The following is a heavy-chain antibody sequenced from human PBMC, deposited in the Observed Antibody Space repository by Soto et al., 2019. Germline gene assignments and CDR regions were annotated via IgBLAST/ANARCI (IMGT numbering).Heavy chain of an antibody. CDR1: GYTFTSYG. V-gene: IGHV1-18*01. D-gene: IGHD2-2*03. J-gene: IGHJ5*02. Sequence: ASVKVSCKASGYTFTSYGISWVRQAPGQGLEWMGWISAYNGNTNYAQKLQGRVTMTTDTSTSTAYMELRSLRSDDTAVYYCARDLTLDIVVVPAAMWNWFDPWGQGTLVTVSS. CDR3: ARDLTLDIVVVPAAMWNWFDP. CDR2: ISAYNGNT.